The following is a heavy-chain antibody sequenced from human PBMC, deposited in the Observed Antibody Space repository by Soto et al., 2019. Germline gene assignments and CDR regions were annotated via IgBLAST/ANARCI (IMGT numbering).Heavy chain of an antibody. V-gene: IGHV3-15*01. D-gene: IGHD2-2*02. J-gene: IGHJ6*02. CDR2: IKSKTDGGTT. CDR3: TRPDCSSTSCSTTGGASSYYGMDV. CDR1: GFTFSNAW. Sequence: GGSLRLSCAASGFTFSNAWMSWVRQAPGKGLEWVGRIKSKTDGGTTDYAAPVKGRFTISSDESKKTLYLQMNSLKTKDTAVYYCTRPDCSSTSCSTTGGASSYYGMDVWGGGTPVTVSS.